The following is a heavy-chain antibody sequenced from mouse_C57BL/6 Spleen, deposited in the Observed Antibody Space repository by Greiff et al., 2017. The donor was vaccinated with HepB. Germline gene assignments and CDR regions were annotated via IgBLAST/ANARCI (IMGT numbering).Heavy chain of an antibody. Sequence: VQLQQSGTELVKPGASVKLSCKASGYTFTSYWMHWVKQRPGQGLEWIGNINPSNGGTNYNEKFKSKATLTVDKSSSTAYMQLSSLTSEDSAVYYCARSAAVVARYWYFDVWGTGTTVTVSS. D-gene: IGHD1-1*01. CDR3: ARSAAVVARYWYFDV. CDR2: INPSNGGT. J-gene: IGHJ1*03. CDR1: GYTFTSYW. V-gene: IGHV1-53*01.